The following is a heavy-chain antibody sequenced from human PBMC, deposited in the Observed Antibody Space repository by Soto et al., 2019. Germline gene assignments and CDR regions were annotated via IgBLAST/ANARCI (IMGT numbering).Heavy chain of an antibody. CDR2: ISSSSSVI. V-gene: IGHV3-48*01. J-gene: IGHJ6*03. CDR1: GFILSNCA. CDR3: ARDLSWGSNWYYYMDV. D-gene: IGHD7-27*01. Sequence: EVQLVESGGGLVQPGGSLRLSCATSGFILSNCAMNWVRQAPGKGLEWVSYISSSSSVIDNADSVKGRFTVSRDNARNPLYLQMNSLRAEDTAVYYCARDLSWGSNWYYYMDVWGKGTTVTVSS.